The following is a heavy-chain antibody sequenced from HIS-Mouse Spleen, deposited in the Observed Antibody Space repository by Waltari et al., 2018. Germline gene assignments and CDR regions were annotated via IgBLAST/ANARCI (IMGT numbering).Heavy chain of an antibody. CDR2: IYYSGST. Sequence: QLQLQESGPGLVKPSATRSLTCTVAGGSIRSNSYYLGWIRQPPGKGLEWIGSIYYSGSTYYNPALKSRVTISVDTSKNQFSLKLSSVTAADTAVYYCAREIPYSSSWYDWYFDLWGRGTLVTVSS. D-gene: IGHD6-13*01. CDR1: GGSIRSNSYY. V-gene: IGHV4-39*07. J-gene: IGHJ2*01. CDR3: AREIPYSSSWYDWYFDL.